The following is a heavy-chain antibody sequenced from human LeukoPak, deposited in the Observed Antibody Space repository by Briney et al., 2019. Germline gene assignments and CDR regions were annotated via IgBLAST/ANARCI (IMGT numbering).Heavy chain of an antibody. CDR1: GFTVSSNY. Sequence: PGGSLRLSCGASGFTVSSNYMSWVRQAPGKGLEWVAISYSGNTTYCADSVRGRFTISRDKSKNRLHLQMNSLRAEDTAVYYCATYSSGRRGYYFDSWGQGTLVTVSS. V-gene: IGHV3-66*01. CDR2: SYSGNTT. J-gene: IGHJ4*02. CDR3: ATYSSGRRGYYFDS. D-gene: IGHD6-19*01.